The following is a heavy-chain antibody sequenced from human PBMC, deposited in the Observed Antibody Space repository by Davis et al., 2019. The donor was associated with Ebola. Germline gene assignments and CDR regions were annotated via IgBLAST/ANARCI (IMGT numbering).Heavy chain of an antibody. CDR2: MNPNSGHT. CDR3: ARAPAGSNWNYGGNWFDP. D-gene: IGHD1-7*01. Sequence: ASVKVSCKASGYTFTGYYMHWVRQAPGQGLEWMGWMNPNSGHTGYAQKFQGRVTLTRDTSTSTAHMELSSLRSDDTAVYYCARAPAGSNWNYGGNWFDPWGQGTLVSVSS. CDR1: GYTFTGYY. J-gene: IGHJ5*02. V-gene: IGHV1-8*02.